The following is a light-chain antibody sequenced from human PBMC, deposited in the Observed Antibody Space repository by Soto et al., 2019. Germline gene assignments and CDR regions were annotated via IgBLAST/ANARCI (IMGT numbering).Light chain of an antibody. CDR3: SPYTSSSTLGV. V-gene: IGLV2-14*01. Sequence: QSVLTQPASVSGSPGQSITISCTGTSSDVGGYNYVSWYQQHPGKAPKLMIYDVSNRPSGVSNRFSGSKSGNTASLTISRLQAEDEADYYCSPYTSSSTLGVFGGGTKVTVL. CDR2: DVS. J-gene: IGLJ2*01. CDR1: SSDVGGYNY.